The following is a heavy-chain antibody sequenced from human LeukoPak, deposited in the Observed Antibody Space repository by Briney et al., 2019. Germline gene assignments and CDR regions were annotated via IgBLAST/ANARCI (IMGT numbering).Heavy chain of an antibody. CDR3: ARLYLPATRFDY. D-gene: IGHD5-24*01. J-gene: IGHJ4*02. CDR2: ITSSSSYI. Sequence: AGGSLRLSCAASGFTFNTYNMNWVRQAPGQGLEWVSSITSSSSYIYYADSVKGRFTISRDNAKNSLYLQMNSLRAEDTAVYYCARLYLPATRFDYWGQGTLVTVSS. V-gene: IGHV3-21*04. CDR1: GFTFNTYN.